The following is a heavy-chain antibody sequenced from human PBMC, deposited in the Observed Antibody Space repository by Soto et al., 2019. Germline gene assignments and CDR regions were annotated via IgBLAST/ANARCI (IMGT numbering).Heavy chain of an antibody. D-gene: IGHD6-19*01. CDR3: AKGRIAVAGPDGPYFDY. V-gene: IGHV1-69*01. J-gene: IGHJ4*02. Sequence: QVQLVQSGAEVKKPGSSVKVSCKASGGTFSSYAISWVRQAPGQGLEWMGGIIPIFGSANYAQKFQGRVTITADESTSTAYMDLSSLRSEDTAVYYCAKGRIAVAGPDGPYFDYWGQGTLVTVSS. CDR2: IIPIFGSA. CDR1: GGTFSSYA.